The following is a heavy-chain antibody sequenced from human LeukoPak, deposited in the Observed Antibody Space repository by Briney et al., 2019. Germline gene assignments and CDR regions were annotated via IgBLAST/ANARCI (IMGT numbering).Heavy chain of an antibody. CDR1: GGSISSSSYY. V-gene: IGHV4-39*07. D-gene: IGHD3-22*01. CDR2: IYYSGST. Sequence: PSETLSLTCTVSGGSISSSSYYWGWIRQPPGKGLEWIGSIYYSGSTYYNPSLKSRVTISVDTSKNQFSLKLSSVTAADTAVYYCARGLYYYDGSGYFYWGQGTLVTVSS. CDR3: ARGLYYYDGSGYFY. J-gene: IGHJ4*02.